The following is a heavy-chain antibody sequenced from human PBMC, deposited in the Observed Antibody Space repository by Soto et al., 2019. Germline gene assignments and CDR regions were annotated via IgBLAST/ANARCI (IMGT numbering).Heavy chain of an antibody. V-gene: IGHV3-30*03. Sequence: GGSLRLSCAASGFTFSTYSMNWVRQAPGKGLEWVSVISYSGANRSYADSVKGRFTISRDNSKNTLYLQTNSLRAEDTAVYYCAARLIAPGSIWGQGTMVTVSS. CDR3: AARLIAPGSI. CDR1: GFTFSTYS. CDR2: ISYSGANR. J-gene: IGHJ3*02. D-gene: IGHD6-25*01.